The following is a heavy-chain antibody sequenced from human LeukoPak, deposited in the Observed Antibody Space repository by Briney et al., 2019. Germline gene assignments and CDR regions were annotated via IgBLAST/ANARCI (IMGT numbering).Heavy chain of an antibody. V-gene: IGHV3-74*01. CDR1: GFTFSSYW. J-gene: IGHJ4*02. Sequence: PGGSLRLSCAASGFTFSSYWMHWVRQAPGKGLVWVSHINTDGSSTTYADSMKGRFTISRDNAKKTLYLQMNSLRAEDTAVYYCARGGPLARTTDYWGQGTLVTVSS. CDR2: INTDGSST. D-gene: IGHD1-1*01. CDR3: ARGGPLARTTDY.